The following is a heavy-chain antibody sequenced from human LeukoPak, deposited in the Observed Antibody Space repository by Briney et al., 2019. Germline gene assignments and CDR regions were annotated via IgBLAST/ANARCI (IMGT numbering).Heavy chain of an antibody. CDR1: GFTFSSYA. J-gene: IGHJ6*02. V-gene: IGHV3-23*01. Sequence: GGSLRLSCADSGFTFSSYAMSWVRQAPGKGLVWVSAISGSGGATYYADSVKGRFTISRDNSKGTLSLQMNSLRSEDTAVYYCASSPATTVLYGMDVWGQGTPVTVSS. CDR3: ASSPATTVLYGMDV. D-gene: IGHD1-26*01. CDR2: ISGSGGAT.